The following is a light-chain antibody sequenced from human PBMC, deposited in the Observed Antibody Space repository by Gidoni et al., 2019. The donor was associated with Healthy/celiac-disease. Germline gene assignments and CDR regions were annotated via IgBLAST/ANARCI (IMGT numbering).Light chain of an antibody. Sequence: EIVMPQSPATLSVSPGERATLSCRASQSVSSNLAWYQQKPGQAPRLLIYGASTRATGIPARFSCSGSGTEFTLTISSLQSEDFAVYYGQQYNNWPPWTFGQGTKVEIK. V-gene: IGKV3-15*01. J-gene: IGKJ1*01. CDR2: GAS. CDR3: QQYNNWPPWT. CDR1: QSVSSN.